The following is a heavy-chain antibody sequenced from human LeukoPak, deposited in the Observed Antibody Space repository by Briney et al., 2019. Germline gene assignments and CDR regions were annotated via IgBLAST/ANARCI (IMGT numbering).Heavy chain of an antibody. CDR3: ARDGTYYYDSSGYYRYYYMDV. CDR1: GYTFASYG. D-gene: IGHD3-22*01. J-gene: IGHJ6*03. Sequence: ASVKVSCKASGYTFASYGISWVRQVPGQGLEWMAWISAYSGNTNYAQTLQGRVTMTTDTSTSTVYMEMKSLRSEDTAVYYCARDGTYYYDSSGYYRYYYMDVWGKGTTVTVSS. CDR2: ISAYSGNT. V-gene: IGHV1-18*01.